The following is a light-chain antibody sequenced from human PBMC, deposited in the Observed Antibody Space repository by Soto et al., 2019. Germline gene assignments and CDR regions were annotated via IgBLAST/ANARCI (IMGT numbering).Light chain of an antibody. CDR2: GAS. CDR1: QSVSSRY. V-gene: IGKV3-20*01. CDR3: QQYGTAPTCA. J-gene: IGKJ1*01. Sequence: IVLTQSPGTLSLSPGERATLSCRASQSVSSRYLAWYQQKPGQAPRLLIYGASSRATDIPDRFSGSGSGTDFTLTVSRLEPEDFAVYYCQQYGTAPTCAFGQGTKVEMK.